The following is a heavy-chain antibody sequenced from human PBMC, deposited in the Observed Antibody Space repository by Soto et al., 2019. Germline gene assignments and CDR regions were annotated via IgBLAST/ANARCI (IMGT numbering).Heavy chain of an antibody. CDR3: ASESKWYGGQYFQD. CDR2: ISGSGDKT. D-gene: IGHD2-8*01. V-gene: IGHV3-23*01. J-gene: IGHJ1*01. CDR1: GFTFKYYS. Sequence: VQLLQSGGGLAQPGTSLRLSCAASGFTFKYYSMTWVRQAPGRGLEWVSTISGSGDKTDYADSVKGRFRVSRDDSKDTLYLQMDILRADDTALYYCASESKWYGGQYFQDWGQGTLVTVSS.